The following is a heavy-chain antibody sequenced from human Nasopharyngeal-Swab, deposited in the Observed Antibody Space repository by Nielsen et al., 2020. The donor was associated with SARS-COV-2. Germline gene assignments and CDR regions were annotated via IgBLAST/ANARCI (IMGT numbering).Heavy chain of an antibody. J-gene: IGHJ1*01. D-gene: IGHD3-9*01. CDR1: GFSVSYNY. V-gene: IGHV3-53*01. CDR2: IYSRGET. Sequence: GESLKISCEVSGFSVSYNYMSWVRQAPGKGLEWVAVIYSRGETHYADSVRGRFTISRDNSKNMVNLQMNSLRAEDTAVYYCAREDYNTHYVYFQYWGQGTLVTVSS. CDR3: AREDYNTHYVYFQY.